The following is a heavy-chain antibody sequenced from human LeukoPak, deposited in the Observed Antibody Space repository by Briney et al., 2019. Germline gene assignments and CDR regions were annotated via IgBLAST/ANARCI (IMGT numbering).Heavy chain of an antibody. D-gene: IGHD4-17*01. CDR1: GFTFSSYA. CDR2: ISGSGGST. Sequence: GGALRLSCAASGFTFSSYAMNWVRQAPGKGLEWVSVISGSGGSTYYADSVKGRFTMSRDNSKNTLYLQMNSLRAEDTAVYYCAKERGNGVRGAFDIWGQGTMVTVSS. J-gene: IGHJ3*02. CDR3: AKERGNGVRGAFDI. V-gene: IGHV3-23*01.